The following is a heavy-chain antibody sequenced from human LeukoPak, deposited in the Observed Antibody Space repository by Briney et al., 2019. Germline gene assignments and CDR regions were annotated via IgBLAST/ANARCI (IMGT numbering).Heavy chain of an antibody. CDR1: GLTFSNYA. V-gene: IGHV3-23*01. J-gene: IGHJ5*02. Sequence: GGSLRLSCAVSGLTFSNYAMSWVRQAPGKGLEWVSLIGGSGVNTFYADAVKGRFTISRDNSKNTLYLQMNSLRAEDTAVYYCAKDPELSGTDSWFDPWGQGTLVTVSS. D-gene: IGHD1-20*01. CDR3: AKDPELSGTDSWFDP. CDR2: IGGSGVNT.